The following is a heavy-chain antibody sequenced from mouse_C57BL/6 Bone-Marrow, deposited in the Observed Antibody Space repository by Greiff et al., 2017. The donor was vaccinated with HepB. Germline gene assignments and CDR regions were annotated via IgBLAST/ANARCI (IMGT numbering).Heavy chain of an antibody. Sequence: EVQVVESGGDLVKPGGSLKLSCAASGFTFSSYGMSWVRQTPDKRLEWVATISSGGSYTYYPDSVKGRFTISRDNAKNTLYLQMSSLKSEDTAMYYCASPLYYCGKGTLVTVSA. CDR1: GFTFSSYG. CDR3: ASPLYY. J-gene: IGHJ3*01. D-gene: IGHD6-1*01. V-gene: IGHV5-6*01. CDR2: ISSGGSYT.